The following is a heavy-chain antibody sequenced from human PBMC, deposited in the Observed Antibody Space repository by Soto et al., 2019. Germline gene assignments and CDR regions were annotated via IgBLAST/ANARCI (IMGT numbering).Heavy chain of an antibody. CDR3: ARAWDGGMGEGHFRGMDV. D-gene: IGHD2-15*01. J-gene: IGHJ6*02. CDR2: IYYSGST. CDR1: GGSVSSGSYY. V-gene: IGHV4-61*01. Sequence: QVQLQESGPGLVKPSETLSLTCTVSGGSVSSGSYYWSWIRQPPGKGLEWIGYIYYSGSTNYNPSLKSRVTISVDTSKNQFSLKLSSVTAADTAVYYCARAWDGGMGEGHFRGMDVWGRGTTVTVSS.